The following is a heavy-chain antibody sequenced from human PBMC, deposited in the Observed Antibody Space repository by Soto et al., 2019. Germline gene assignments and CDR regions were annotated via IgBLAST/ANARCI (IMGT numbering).Heavy chain of an antibody. CDR1: GFTFSSYA. CDR3: ANKFFSGSGSYRGWFDP. D-gene: IGHD3-10*01. J-gene: IGHJ5*02. Sequence: EVQLLESGGGLVQPGGSLRLSCAASGFTFSSYAMNWVRQAPGKGLEWVSIISGSGDSTYYADSVKGRFTISRDNTKIPVYLQMNSLRAEDTAVYYCANKFFSGSGSYRGWFDPWGQGTLVTVSS. V-gene: IGHV3-23*01. CDR2: ISGSGDST.